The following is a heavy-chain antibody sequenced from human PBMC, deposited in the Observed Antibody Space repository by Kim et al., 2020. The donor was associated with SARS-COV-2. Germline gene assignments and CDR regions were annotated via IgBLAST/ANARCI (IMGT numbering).Heavy chain of an antibody. CDR2: INHSGST. D-gene: IGHD2-21*01. V-gene: IGHV4-34*01. CDR3: SRTFSPKRTARGCDDI. J-gene: IGHJ3*02. CDR1: GGSFSGYY. Sequence: SETLSLTCAVYGGSFSGYYWSWIRQPPGKGLEWIGEINHSGSTNYNPSLKSRVTISVDTSKNQFSLKLSSVTAADTAVYYCSRTFSPKRTARGCDDIWG.